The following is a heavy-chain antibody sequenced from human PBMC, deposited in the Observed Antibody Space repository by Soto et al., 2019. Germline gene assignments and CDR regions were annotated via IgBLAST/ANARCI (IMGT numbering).Heavy chain of an antibody. J-gene: IGHJ6*03. D-gene: IGHD3-16*01. CDR2: INHSGST. V-gene: IGHV4-34*01. Sequence: PSETLSLTCAVYGGSFSGYYWSWIRQPPGKGLEWIGEINHSGSTNYNPSLKSRVTISVDTSKNQFSLKLSSVTAADTAVYYCARGGGDYYYYMDVWGKGTTVTVSS. CDR3: ARGGGDYYYYMDV. CDR1: GGSFSGYY.